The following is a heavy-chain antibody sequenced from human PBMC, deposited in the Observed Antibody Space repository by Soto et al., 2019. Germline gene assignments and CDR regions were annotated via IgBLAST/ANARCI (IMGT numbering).Heavy chain of an antibody. CDR3: ARLTTVTTGGYYYYYGMDV. CDR2: IYYSGST. CDR1: GGSISSYY. D-gene: IGHD4-17*01. J-gene: IGHJ6*02. Sequence: SETLSLTCTVSGGSISSYYWSWIRQPPGKGLEWIGYIYYSGSTNYNPSLKSRVTISVDTSKNQFSLKLSSVTAADTAVYYCARLTTVTTGGYYYYYGMDVWGQGTTVTVSS. V-gene: IGHV4-59*01.